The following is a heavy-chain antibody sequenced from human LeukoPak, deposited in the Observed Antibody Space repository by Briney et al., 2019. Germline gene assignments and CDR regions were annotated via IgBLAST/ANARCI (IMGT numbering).Heavy chain of an antibody. V-gene: IGHV1-8*01. CDR2: MNPNSGNT. D-gene: IGHD3-22*01. CDR1: GYTFTSYD. Sequence: ASVKVSCKASGYTFTSYDINWVRQATGQGLELMGWMNPNSGNTGYAQKFQGRVTMTRNTSISTAYMELSSLRSEDTAVYYCARGESYDSSGYYYQGYWGQGTLVTVSS. J-gene: IGHJ4*02. CDR3: ARGESYDSSGYYYQGY.